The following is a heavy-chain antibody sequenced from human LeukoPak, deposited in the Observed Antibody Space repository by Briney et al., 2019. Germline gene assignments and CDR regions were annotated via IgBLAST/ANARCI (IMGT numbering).Heavy chain of an antibody. Sequence: ASVKVSCKASGGTFSSYAISWVRQAPGQGLEWMGGIIPIFGTANYAQKFQGRVTITADESTSTAYMELSSLTSEDTAVYFCARFNSRSDFDYWGQGTLVTVSS. J-gene: IGHJ4*02. CDR3: ARFNSRSDFDY. V-gene: IGHV1-69*13. CDR1: GGTFSSYA. D-gene: IGHD5-18*01. CDR2: IIPIFGTA.